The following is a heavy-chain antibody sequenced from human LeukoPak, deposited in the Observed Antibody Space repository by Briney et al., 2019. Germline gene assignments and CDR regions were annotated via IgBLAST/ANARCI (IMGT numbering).Heavy chain of an antibody. CDR2: INHSGST. V-gene: IGHV4-34*01. D-gene: IGHD2-2*01. J-gene: IGHJ6*02. CDR1: GGSFSGYY. CDR3: ARVRARANCSSTSCPNRNYYYYYGMDV. Sequence: PSETLSLTCAVYGGSFSGYYWSWFRQPPGKGLEWIGEINHSGSTNYNPSLKSRVTISVDTSKNQFSLKLSSVTAADTAVYYCARVRARANCSSTSCPNRNYYYYYGMDVWGQGTTVTVSS.